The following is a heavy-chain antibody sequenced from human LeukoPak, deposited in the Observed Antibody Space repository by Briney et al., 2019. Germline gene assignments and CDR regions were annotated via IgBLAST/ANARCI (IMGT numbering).Heavy chain of an antibody. V-gene: IGHV3-21*04. Sequence: PGGSLRLSCVASGFAFNTYAMSWVRQAPGKGLEWVSSIRSSSTDIYYAGSVKGRFTISRDNSKSTLYLQMNSLSAEDTAIYSCARNITEFVTSWLGFDYWGQGTLVTVSS. CDR2: IRSSSTDI. CDR3: ARNITEFVTSWLGFDY. D-gene: IGHD1-14*01. J-gene: IGHJ4*02. CDR1: GFAFNTYA.